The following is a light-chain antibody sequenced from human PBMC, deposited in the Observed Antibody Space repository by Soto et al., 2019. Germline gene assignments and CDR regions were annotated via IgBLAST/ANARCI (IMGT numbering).Light chain of an antibody. CDR1: SSDVGGYNY. CDR3: GAWDSSLSAVV. V-gene: IGLV2-14*03. Sequence: QSVLTQPASVSGSPGQSITISRTGTSSDVGGYNYVSWYQHHPGKAPKLMIYDVSNRPSGISNRFSGSKSGNTASLTISGLQTGDEADYYCGAWDSSLSAVVFGGGTKVTVL. J-gene: IGLJ2*01. CDR2: DVS.